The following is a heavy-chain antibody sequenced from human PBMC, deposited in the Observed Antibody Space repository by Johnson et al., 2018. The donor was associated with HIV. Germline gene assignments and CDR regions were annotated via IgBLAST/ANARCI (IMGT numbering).Heavy chain of an antibody. V-gene: IGHV3-20*04. J-gene: IGHJ3*02. CDR2: INWNGGSI. Sequence: EVQLVESGGGVVRPGGSLRLSCAASGFTFDDYGMSWVRQAPGKGLEWVSGINWNGGSIGSADSVKGRFTISRDNAKNSLNLQMNSLRAEDTALNYCARSHRYGTMMGTIRPFDIWGQGTMVTVSS. CDR1: GFTFDDYG. CDR3: ARSHRYGTMMGTIRPFDI. D-gene: IGHD5-12*01.